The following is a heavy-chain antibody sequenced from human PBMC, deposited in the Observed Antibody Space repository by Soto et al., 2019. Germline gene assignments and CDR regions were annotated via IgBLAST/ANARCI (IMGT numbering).Heavy chain of an antibody. V-gene: IGHV3-53*02. CDR1: GFTVSSDS. J-gene: IGHJ6*02. CDR2: IYSDNNT. CDR3: ARHYSAMGV. Sequence: VQLVETGGDLIQPGGSLRLSCAASGFTVSSDSMTWVRQAPGKGLEWISIIYSDNNTDYADSVKGRFSISRDTSKNILYLQMNSLRAEDTAEYYCARHYSAMGVWGQGTTVTVPS.